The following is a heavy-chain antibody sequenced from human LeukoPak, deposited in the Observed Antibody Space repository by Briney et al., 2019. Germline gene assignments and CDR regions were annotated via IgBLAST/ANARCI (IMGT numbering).Heavy chain of an antibody. J-gene: IGHJ4*02. D-gene: IGHD3-16*01. CDR1: GFTFSSYS. V-gene: IGHV3-21*01. CDR2: ISSSSSYI. CDR3: AIGLGSARLIQGY. Sequence: PGGSLRLSCAASGFTFSSYSMNGVRQAPGKGLEWVSSISSSSSYIYYADSVKGRFTISRDNAKNSLYLQMNSLRAEDTAVYYCAIGLGSARLIQGYWGQGTLVTVSS.